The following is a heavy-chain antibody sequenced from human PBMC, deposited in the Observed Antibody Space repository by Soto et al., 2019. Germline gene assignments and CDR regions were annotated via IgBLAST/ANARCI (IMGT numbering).Heavy chain of an antibody. CDR3: ARDRGTILPLTEYGMDV. D-gene: IGHD3-9*01. J-gene: IGHJ6*02. CDR2: IYSSGST. CDR1: GGSISSGGYY. V-gene: IGHV4-31*03. Sequence: VQLQESGPGLVKPSQTLSLTCTVSGGSISSGGYYWSWIRQHPGKGLEWIGYIYSSGSTYYNPSLKSRVTISVRTSKNQFALKLSSVTAADTAVYYCARDRGTILPLTEYGMDVWGQGTTVTVSS.